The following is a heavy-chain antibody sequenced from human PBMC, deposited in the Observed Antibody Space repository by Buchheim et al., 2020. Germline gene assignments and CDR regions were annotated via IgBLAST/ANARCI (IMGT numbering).Heavy chain of an antibody. D-gene: IGHD3-3*01. V-gene: IGHV3-23*01. J-gene: IGHJ2*01. CDR2: ISGSGGST. CDR3: AKPPGEHYDFWSGYALSWYFDL. Sequence: EVQLLESGGGLVQPGGSLRLSCAASGFTFSSYAMSWVRQAPGKGLEWVSAISGSGGSTYYADSVKGRFTISRDNSKNTLYLQMNSLRAEDTAVYYCAKPPGEHYDFWSGYALSWYFDLWGRGTL. CDR1: GFTFSSYA.